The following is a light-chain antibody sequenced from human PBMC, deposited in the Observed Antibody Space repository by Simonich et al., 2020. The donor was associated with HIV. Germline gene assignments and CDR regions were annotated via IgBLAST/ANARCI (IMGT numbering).Light chain of an antibody. CDR3: QSYDSSNHGV. CDR2: DDN. V-gene: IGLV6-57*01. Sequence: NFMLTQPHSVSESPGKTVTISCTRSSGSIASNYVQWSQQRPGSSPTTVIHDDNQSPAGVPDRFSGSIDSSSNSASLTIAGLKTEDEADYYCQSYDSSNHGVFGGGTKLTVL. CDR1: SGSIASNY. J-gene: IGLJ3*02.